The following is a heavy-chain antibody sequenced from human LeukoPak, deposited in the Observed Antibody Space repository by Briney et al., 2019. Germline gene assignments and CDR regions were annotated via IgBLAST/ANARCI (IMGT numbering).Heavy chain of an antibody. Sequence: GGSLRLSCAASGFTFSSYGMHWVRQAPGKGLEWVAFIRYDGSNKYYADSVKGRFTISRDNSKNTLYLQMNSLRAEDTAVYYCAKDRRFGESGYYSSFDYWGQGTLVTVSS. CDR2: IRYDGSNK. J-gene: IGHJ4*02. V-gene: IGHV3-30*02. CDR3: AKDRRFGESGYYSSFDY. CDR1: GFTFSSYG. D-gene: IGHD3-22*01.